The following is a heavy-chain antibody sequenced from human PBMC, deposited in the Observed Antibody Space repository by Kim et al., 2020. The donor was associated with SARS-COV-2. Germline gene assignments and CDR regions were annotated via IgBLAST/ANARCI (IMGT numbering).Heavy chain of an antibody. CDR1: GFTFRFYA. Sequence: GGSLRLSCVASGFTFRFYAMSWARQAPGKGLEWVSTISDSGVRTHYADSVKGRFTISRDNSKSTLFLQMNSLRAEDTAIYYCDASDYWGQGSLVTVSS. CDR3: DASDY. J-gene: IGHJ4*02. CDR2: ISDSGVRT. V-gene: IGHV3-23*01.